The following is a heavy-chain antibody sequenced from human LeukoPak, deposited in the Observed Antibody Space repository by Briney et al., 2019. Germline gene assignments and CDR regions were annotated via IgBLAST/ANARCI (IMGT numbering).Heavy chain of an antibody. D-gene: IGHD6-13*01. CDR2: TWYDGDHT. Sequence: GGSLRLSCAASGFIFSNFAMHWARQAPGKGLEWVAVTWYDGDHTYYADSVKGRFTISRDNFKNTLYLQMNSLRADDTAVYYCARKLAADPYYDYAMDVWGQGTTVTVSS. V-gene: IGHV3-33*03. J-gene: IGHJ6*02. CDR1: GFIFSNFA. CDR3: ARKLAADPYYDYAMDV.